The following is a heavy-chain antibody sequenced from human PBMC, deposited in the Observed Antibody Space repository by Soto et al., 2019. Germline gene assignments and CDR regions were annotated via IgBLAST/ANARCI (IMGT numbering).Heavy chain of an antibody. CDR3: VRMYSSGWYVWFDP. J-gene: IGHJ5*02. CDR2: IYYTGNT. CDR1: GGSMSSSSYY. Sequence: SETLSLTCTVSGGSMSSSSYYWGWIRQPPGKGLEWIASIYYTGNTYYNPSLKSRVTISVDTSKDHFSLRLSSVTAADTAVYYCVRMYSSGWYVWFDPWGQGTLVTVSS. D-gene: IGHD6-19*01. V-gene: IGHV4-39*02.